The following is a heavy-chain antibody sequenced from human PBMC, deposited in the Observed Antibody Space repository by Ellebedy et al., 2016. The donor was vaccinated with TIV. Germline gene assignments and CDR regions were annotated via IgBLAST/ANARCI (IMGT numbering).Heavy chain of an antibody. J-gene: IGHJ4*02. CDR2: ISSNSKSV. Sequence: GESLKISCEASGFTFSTYGMHWVRQAPRKGLEWVSFISSNSKSVYYADSVKGRVTISRDNTMKSIFLQMESLRVEDTGIYYCARGAAVAFDYWGQGVQVTVSS. CDR3: ARGAAVAFDY. CDR1: GFTFSTYG. V-gene: IGHV3-21*01. D-gene: IGHD4-23*01.